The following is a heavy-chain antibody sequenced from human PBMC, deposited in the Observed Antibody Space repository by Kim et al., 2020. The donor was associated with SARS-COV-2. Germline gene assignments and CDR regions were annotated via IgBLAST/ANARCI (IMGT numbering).Heavy chain of an antibody. CDR2: IFSSGRT. J-gene: IGHJ4*02. CDR3: IKDIVAGGADS. Sequence: GGSLRLSCAGSGFTNDEYAMHWVRQAPGKGLEWVSGIFSSGRTGYADSMKGRVTISRDNAKNILYMQINSLKLKDTAFYYCIKDIVAGGADSRGPGTLVTISS. CDR1: GFTNDEYA. D-gene: IGHD3-16*01. V-gene: IGHV3-9*01.